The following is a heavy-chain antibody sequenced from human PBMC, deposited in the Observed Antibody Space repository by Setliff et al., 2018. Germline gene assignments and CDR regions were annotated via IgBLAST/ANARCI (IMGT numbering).Heavy chain of an antibody. Sequence: GASVKVSCKASGGTFSSYAISWVRQAPGQGLEWMGGIIPIFGTANYAQQFQVRVTITTDESTSTAYMELSSLRSEDTAVYYCARATYYYDSSGYFLDAFDIWGQGTMVTVSS. CDR1: GGTFSSYA. CDR2: IIPIFGTA. CDR3: ARATYYYDSSGYFLDAFDI. J-gene: IGHJ3*02. V-gene: IGHV1-69*05. D-gene: IGHD3-22*01.